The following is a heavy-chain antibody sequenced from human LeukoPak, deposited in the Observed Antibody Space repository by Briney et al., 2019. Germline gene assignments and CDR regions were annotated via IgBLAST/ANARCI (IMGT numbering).Heavy chain of an antibody. Sequence: PGGSLRLSCAASGFTFSSYAMSWVRQAPGKGLEWVSAISGSGGSTYYADSVKGRFTISRDDSKNTLYLQMNSLRAEDTAVYYCAKASPVIVVVSIFDYWGQGTLVTVSS. J-gene: IGHJ4*02. CDR2: ISGSGGST. V-gene: IGHV3-23*01. CDR1: GFTFSSYA. CDR3: AKASPVIVVVSIFDY. D-gene: IGHD3-22*01.